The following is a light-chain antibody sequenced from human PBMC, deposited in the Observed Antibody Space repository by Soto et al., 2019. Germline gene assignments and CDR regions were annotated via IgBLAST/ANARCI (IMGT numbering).Light chain of an antibody. Sequence: DIVMTQSPLSLPVTPGEPASISCRSSQSLLHSNGYNYLDWYLQKPGQSPQLLIYLGSNRASGVPDRFSGSGSGTDFTLKISRAEAEDVGVYYCMQALQTPRTVGQGTKVEIK. CDR1: QSLLHSNGYNY. V-gene: IGKV2-28*01. CDR3: MQALQTPRT. CDR2: LGS. J-gene: IGKJ1*01.